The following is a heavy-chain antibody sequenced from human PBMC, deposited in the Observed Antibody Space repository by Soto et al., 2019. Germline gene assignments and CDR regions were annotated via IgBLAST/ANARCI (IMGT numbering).Heavy chain of an antibody. CDR3: AKDVAFQSGYYSGRHWFAP. CDR2: ISGSDGTT. J-gene: IGHJ5*02. Sequence: GGSLRLSCAASGFPFSSYAMNWVRQAPGKGLEWVSAISGSDGTTHYADSVKGRFTISRDNSNNTLFLQMNSLRVEDTALYYCAKDVAFQSGYYSGRHWFAPWGQGALVTVSS. CDR1: GFPFSSYA. D-gene: IGHD3-3*01. V-gene: IGHV3-23*01.